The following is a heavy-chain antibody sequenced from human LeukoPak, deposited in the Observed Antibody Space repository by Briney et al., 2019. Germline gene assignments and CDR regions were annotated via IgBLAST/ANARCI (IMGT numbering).Heavy chain of an antibody. CDR2: ISWNSGSI. V-gene: IGHV3-9*01. CDR1: GFTFDDYA. Sequence: GGSLRLSCAASGFTFDDYAMHWVRQAPGKGLEGVSGISWNSGSIGYADSVKGRFTISRDNAKNSLYLQMNSLRAEDTALYYCAKDRMDMVRETDAFDIWGQGTMVTVSS. J-gene: IGHJ3*02. D-gene: IGHD3-10*01. CDR3: AKDRMDMVRETDAFDI.